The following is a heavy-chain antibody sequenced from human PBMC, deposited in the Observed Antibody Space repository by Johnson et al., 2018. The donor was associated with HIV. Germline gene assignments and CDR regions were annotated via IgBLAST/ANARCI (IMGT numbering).Heavy chain of an antibody. J-gene: IGHJ3*02. D-gene: IGHD4-17*01. CDR1: GFTFDDYG. CDR2: ISGSGGST. V-gene: IGHV3-23*04. Sequence: MLLVESGGGVVRPGGSLRLSCAASGFTFDDYGMSWVRQAPGKGMEWVSAISGSGGSTYYADSVKGRFTISRDNSKNTLYLQMNSLRAEDTAVYYCATGSPTVTTNAFDIWGQGTMVTVSS. CDR3: ATGSPTVTTNAFDI.